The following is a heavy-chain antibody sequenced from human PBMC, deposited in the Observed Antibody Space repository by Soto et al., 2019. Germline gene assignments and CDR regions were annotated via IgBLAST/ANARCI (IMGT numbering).Heavy chain of an antibody. CDR3: ARDKITGLFDY. J-gene: IGHJ4*02. CDR1: GGSFSGYY. Sequence: QVQLQQWGAGLLKPSETLSLTCAVYGGSFSGYYWTWIRQPPGTGLEWIGEINNSGSSNYTPSLKSRVTVSVDTSKNQFSLKLTSVTAADTAVYYCARDKITGLFDYWGQGTLVTVSS. CDR2: INNSGSS. D-gene: IGHD2-8*02. V-gene: IGHV4-34*01.